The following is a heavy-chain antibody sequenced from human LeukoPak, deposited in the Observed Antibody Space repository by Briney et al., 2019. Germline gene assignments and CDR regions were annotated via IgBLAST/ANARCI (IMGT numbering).Heavy chain of an antibody. CDR3: ASSLIDVSYGSGPSYFDY. Sequence: PSETLSLTCTVSGGSISSYCWSWIRQPPGKGLEWIGYIYYSGSTNYNPSLKSRVTISVDTSKNQFSLKLSSVTAADTAVYYCASSLIDVSYGSGPSYFDYWGQGTLVTVSS. V-gene: IGHV4-59*01. J-gene: IGHJ4*02. CDR1: GGSISSYC. CDR2: IYYSGST. D-gene: IGHD3-10*01.